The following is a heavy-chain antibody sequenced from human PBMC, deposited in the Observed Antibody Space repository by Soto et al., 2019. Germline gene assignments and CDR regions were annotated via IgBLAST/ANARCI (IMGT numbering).Heavy chain of an antibody. CDR3: ARVPQEYYDFWSGYYRYYYYGMDV. J-gene: IGHJ6*02. Sequence: ASVKVSCKASGYTFTSYAMHWVRQAPGQRLEWMGWINAGNGNTKYSQKFQGRVTITRDTSASTAYMELSSLRSEDTAVYYCARVPQEYYDFWSGYYRYYYYGMDVWGQGTTVTVSS. V-gene: IGHV1-3*01. D-gene: IGHD3-3*01. CDR1: GYTFTSYA. CDR2: INAGNGNT.